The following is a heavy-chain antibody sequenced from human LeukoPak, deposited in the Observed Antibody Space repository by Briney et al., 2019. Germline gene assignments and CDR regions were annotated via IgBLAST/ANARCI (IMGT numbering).Heavy chain of an antibody. CDR2: ISSDSYNI. CDR1: GFTFSSYS. J-gene: IGHJ5*02. Sequence: GDFLRLSCAASGFTFSSYSMTWVRQAPGRGLDCVSYISSDSYNINSSDSVKGRFSISRDKTKISLYLQMNSLRVDDTALYYCAKGSRDLCDPWGQGSLVT. V-gene: IGHV3-48*01. CDR3: AKGSRDLCDP.